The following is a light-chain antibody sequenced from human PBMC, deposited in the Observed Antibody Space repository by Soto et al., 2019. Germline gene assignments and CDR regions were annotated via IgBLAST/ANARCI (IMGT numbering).Light chain of an antibody. CDR3: QKYSSVPV. V-gene: IGKV1-27*01. J-gene: IGKJ3*01. CDR1: QGIRNF. CDR2: AAS. Sequence: DIQMTQSPTSLSASVGDRVTITCRASQGIRNFVAWYQQKPGKATKLLIYAASTLQSGVPSRFSVSGSGTDFTLTINSLQPEDVATYSCQKYSSVPVFGPGTKVEIK.